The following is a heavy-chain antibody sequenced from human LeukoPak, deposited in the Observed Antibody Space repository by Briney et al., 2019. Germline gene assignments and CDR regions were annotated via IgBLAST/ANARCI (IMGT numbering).Heavy chain of an antibody. CDR3: AKTPDYYFYYMDV. CDR2: ISGSRGST. V-gene: IGHV3-23*01. D-gene: IGHD1-14*01. J-gene: IGHJ6*03. CDR1: GFTFSSYA. Sequence: GGSLRLSCAASGFTFSSYAMSWVRQAPGKGMEWVSAISGSRGSTYYADSVEGRFTISRDNSKNTLYLQMNSLRAEDTAVYYCAKTPDYYFYYMDVWGKGTTVTVSS.